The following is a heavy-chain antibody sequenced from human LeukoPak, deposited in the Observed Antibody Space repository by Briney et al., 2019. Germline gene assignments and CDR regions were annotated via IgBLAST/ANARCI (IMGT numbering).Heavy chain of an antibody. Sequence: SETLSLTCTVSGGSISSYYWSWIRQPPGKGLEWIGYIYYSGSTNYNPSLKSRVTISVDTSKNQFSLKLSSVTAADTAVYYCARAILLWFGELSSLYFDPWGQGTLVTVSS. J-gene: IGHJ5*02. V-gene: IGHV4-59*01. CDR2: IYYSGST. D-gene: IGHD3-10*01. CDR3: ARAILLWFGELSSLYFDP. CDR1: GGSISSYY.